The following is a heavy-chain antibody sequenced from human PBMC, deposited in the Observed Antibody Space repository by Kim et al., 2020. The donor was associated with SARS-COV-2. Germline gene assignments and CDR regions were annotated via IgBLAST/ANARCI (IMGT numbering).Heavy chain of an antibody. CDR3: ATDQGGSGWSGYYYYYGMDR. D-gene: IGHD3-3*01. CDR2: FDPEDGET. V-gene: IGHV1-24*01. CDR1: GYTLTELS. Sequence: ASVKVSCKVSGYTLTELSMHWVRQAPGKGLEWMGGFDPEDGETIYAQKFQGRVTMTEDTSTDTAYMELSSLRSEDTAVYYCATDQGGSGWSGYYYYYGMDRWGQGTTGTGSS. J-gene: IGHJ6*02.